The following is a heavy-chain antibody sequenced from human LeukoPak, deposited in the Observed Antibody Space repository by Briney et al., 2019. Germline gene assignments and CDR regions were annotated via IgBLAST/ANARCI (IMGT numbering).Heavy chain of an antibody. D-gene: IGHD3-22*01. J-gene: IGHJ4*02. CDR2: INHSGST. CDR3: ARTGDLTYYYDSSGYYPYYYLDY. Sequence: ASETLSLTCAVYGGSFSGYYWSWIRQPPGKGLEWIGEINHSGSTNYNPSLKSRVTISVDTSKNQFSLKLSSVTAADTAVYYCARTGDLTYYYDSSGYYPYYYLDYWGQGTLVTVSS. V-gene: IGHV4-34*01. CDR1: GGSFSGYY.